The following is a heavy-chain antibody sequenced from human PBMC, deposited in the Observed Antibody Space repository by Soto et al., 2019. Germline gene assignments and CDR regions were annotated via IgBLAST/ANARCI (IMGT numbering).Heavy chain of an antibody. CDR2: TYYRSKWYN. V-gene: IGHV6-1*01. J-gene: IGHJ5*02. D-gene: IGHD2-15*01. Sequence: SQTLSLTCAISGDSVSSNSAAWNWIRQSPSRGLEWLGRTYYRSKWYNDYAVSVKSRITITPDTSKNQFSLQLNSVTPEDTAVYYCARGSRSLGYCSGGSCPNWFDPWGQGTLVTVSS. CDR1: GDSVSSNSAA. CDR3: ARGSRSLGYCSGGSCPNWFDP.